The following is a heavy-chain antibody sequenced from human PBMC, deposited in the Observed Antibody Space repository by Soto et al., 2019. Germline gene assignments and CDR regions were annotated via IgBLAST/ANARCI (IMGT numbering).Heavy chain of an antibody. D-gene: IGHD5-12*01. CDR1: GGSISSSGYY. V-gene: IGHV4-39*01. Sequence: SETLSLTGTVSGGSISSSGYYWGWIRQPPGKGLEWIGSIYYSGSTYYNPSLKSRVTISVDTSKNQFSLKLSALTAADTAVYYCARHYVATIQYYFDYWGQGTLVTVCS. J-gene: IGHJ4*02. CDR3: ARHYVATIQYYFDY. CDR2: IYYSGST.